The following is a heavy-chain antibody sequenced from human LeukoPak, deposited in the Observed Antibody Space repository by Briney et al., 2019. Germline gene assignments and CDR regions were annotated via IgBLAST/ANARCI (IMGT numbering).Heavy chain of an antibody. CDR3: AKSTVTTSFDY. CDR2: ISSSSSYI. J-gene: IGHJ4*02. D-gene: IGHD4-17*01. V-gene: IGHV3-21*01. Sequence: PGGSLRLSCAASGFTFSSYSMNWVRQAPGKGLEWVSSISSSSSYIYYADSVEGRFTISRDNAKNSLYLQMSSLRAEDTAVYYCAKSTVTTSFDYWGKGTLVTVSS. CDR1: GFTFSSYS.